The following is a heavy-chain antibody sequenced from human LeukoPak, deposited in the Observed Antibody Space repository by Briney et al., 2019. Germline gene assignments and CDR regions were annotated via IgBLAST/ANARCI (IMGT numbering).Heavy chain of an antibody. CDR1: GGSISSYY. V-gene: IGHV4-4*07. CDR2: IYTSGST. J-gene: IGHJ3*02. D-gene: IGHD3-22*01. Sequence: PSETLSLACTVSGGSISSYYWSWIRQPAGKGLEWIGRIYTSGSTNYNPSLKSRVTMSVDTSKNQFSLKLSSVTAADTAVYYCARDRYYDSSGPDAFDTWGQGTMVTVSS. CDR3: ARDRYYDSSGPDAFDT.